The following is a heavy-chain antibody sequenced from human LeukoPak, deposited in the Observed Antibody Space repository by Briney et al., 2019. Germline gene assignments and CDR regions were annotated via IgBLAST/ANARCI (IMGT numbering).Heavy chain of an antibody. Sequence: PGGSLRLSCAASGFTFSCYGMHWVRQAPGKGLEWVAVIRYDGSNKYYADSVKGRFTISRDNSKNTLYLQMNSLRAEDTAVYYCARDSSGWCRSYMDVWGKGTTVTVSS. CDR3: ARDSSGWCRSYMDV. CDR2: IRYDGSNK. V-gene: IGHV3-33*01. D-gene: IGHD6-19*01. CDR1: GFTFSCYG. J-gene: IGHJ6*03.